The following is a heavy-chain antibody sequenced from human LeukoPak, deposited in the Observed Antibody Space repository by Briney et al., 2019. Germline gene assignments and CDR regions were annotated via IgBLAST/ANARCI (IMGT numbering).Heavy chain of an antibody. CDR2: FSGSGGNT. Sequence: GGSLRLSCAASGFHFSSHGMNWVRPAPGKGLEWVSTFSGSGGNTYYADSVKGRFTISRDNSKNTLYLQMNSLRAEDTAVYYCAELGITMIGGVWGKGTTVTISS. J-gene: IGHJ6*04. CDR3: AELGITMIGGV. D-gene: IGHD3-10*02. CDR1: GFHFSSHG. V-gene: IGHV3-23*01.